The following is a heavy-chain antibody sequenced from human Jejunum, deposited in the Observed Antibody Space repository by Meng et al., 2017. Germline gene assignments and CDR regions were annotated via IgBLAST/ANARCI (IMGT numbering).Heavy chain of an antibody. CDR1: GFTFDDYG. CDR2: INWNGGSI. Sequence: GESLKISCAGSGFTFDDYGMSWVRQGPGKGLEWVSSINWNGGSIGYADSVRGRFTISRDNAKNHLYLQMNSLKAEDTALYFCARDRRYSSSWYGGNEYWGQGTQVTGAS. D-gene: IGHD6-13*01. V-gene: IGHV3-20*04. CDR3: ARDRRYSSSWYGGNEY. J-gene: IGHJ4*02.